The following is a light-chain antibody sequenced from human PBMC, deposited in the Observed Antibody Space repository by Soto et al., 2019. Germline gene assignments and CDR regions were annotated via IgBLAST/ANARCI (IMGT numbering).Light chain of an antibody. Sequence: DIQMTQSPSTLSAAVGDRVTITCRASQNINRWLAWYQQKPGKAPKLLNYKASTLERGVPSRFRGSGSETEFTLTISSLKPDDLATYYFHQYHSSSTFGGGTTVYIK. V-gene: IGKV1-5*03. J-gene: IGKJ4*01. CDR1: QNINRW. CDR2: KAS. CDR3: HQYHSSST.